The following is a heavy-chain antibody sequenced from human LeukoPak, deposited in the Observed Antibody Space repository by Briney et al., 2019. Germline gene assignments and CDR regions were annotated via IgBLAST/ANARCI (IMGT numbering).Heavy chain of an antibody. V-gene: IGHV1-3*01. CDR1: GYTFTSYA. D-gene: IGHD3-22*01. CDR2: INAGNGNT. Sequence: ASVKVSCTASGYTFTSYAMHWVRQAPGQRLEWMGWINAGNGNTKYSQKFQGRVTITRDTSASTAYMELSSLRSEDTAVYYCARVEQYYYDSSGYGDAFDIWGQGTMVTVSS. CDR3: ARVEQYYYDSSGYGDAFDI. J-gene: IGHJ3*02.